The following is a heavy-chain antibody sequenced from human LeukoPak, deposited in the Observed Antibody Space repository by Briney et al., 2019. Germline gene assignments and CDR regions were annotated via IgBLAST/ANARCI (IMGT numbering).Heavy chain of an antibody. D-gene: IGHD1-26*01. CDR2: VSYDGSGE. J-gene: IGHJ3*01. CDR1: GFIFRSYP. Sequence: GGSLRLSCAASGFIFRSYPMHWVRQAPGKGLEWVAVVSYDGSGENYADSVNGRFTISRDNSKNTLYLQMNSLRAEDTTVFYCARDGVGTAFDLWGQGTMVTVSS. CDR3: ARDGVGTAFDL. V-gene: IGHV3-30*01.